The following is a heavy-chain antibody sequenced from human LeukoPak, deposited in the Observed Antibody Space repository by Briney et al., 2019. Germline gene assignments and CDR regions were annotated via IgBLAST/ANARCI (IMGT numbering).Heavy chain of an antibody. D-gene: IGHD5-24*01. V-gene: IGHV4-34*01. CDR3: ARVGSTTKEMATIRGNYFDY. J-gene: IGHJ4*02. CDR2: INHSGST. CDR1: GGSFSGYY. Sequence: NPSETLSLTCAVYGGSFSGYYWSWIRQPPGKGLEWIGEINHSGSTNYNPSLKSRVTISVDTSKNQFSLKLSSVTAADTAVYYCARVGSTTKEMATIRGNYFDYWGQGTLVTVSS.